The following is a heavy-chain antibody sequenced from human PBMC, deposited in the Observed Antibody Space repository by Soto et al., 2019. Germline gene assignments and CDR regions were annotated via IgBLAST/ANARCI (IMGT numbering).Heavy chain of an antibody. CDR2: ISWNSGSI. V-gene: IGHV3-9*01. CDR1: GFTFDDYA. CDR3: AKDGPSALGRSSYYYYYMDV. Sequence: GGSLRLSCAASGFTFDDYAMHWVRQAPGKGLEWVSGISWNSGSIGYADSVKGRFTISRDNAKNSLYLQMNSLRAEDTALYYCAKDGPSALGRSSYYYYYMDVWGKGTTVTVSS. J-gene: IGHJ6*03. D-gene: IGHD3-3*01.